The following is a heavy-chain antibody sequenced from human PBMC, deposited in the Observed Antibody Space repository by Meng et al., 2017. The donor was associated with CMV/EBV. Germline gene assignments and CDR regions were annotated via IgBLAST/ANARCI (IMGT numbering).Heavy chain of an antibody. CDR2: ISAYNGNT. J-gene: IGHJ4*02. D-gene: IGHD3-9*01. CDR3: ATDILTHFDY. CDR1: GYTFTSYG. Sequence: QPGVVWKKPGAFVRCACKASGYTFTSYGISWVRQAPGQGLEWMGWISAYNGNTNYAQKLQGRVTMTTDTSTSTAYMELRSLRSDDTAVYYCATDILTHFDYWGQGTLVTVSS. V-gene: IGHV1-18*01.